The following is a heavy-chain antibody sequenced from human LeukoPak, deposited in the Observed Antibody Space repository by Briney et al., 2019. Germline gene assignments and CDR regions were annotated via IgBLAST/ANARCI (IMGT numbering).Heavy chain of an antibody. D-gene: IGHD2-15*01. J-gene: IGHJ5*02. CDR1: GGSISSYY. CDR2: IYYSGST. V-gene: IGHV4-59*01. CDR3: ARTRVVVVAAISHWFDP. Sequence: SETLSLTCTVSGGSISSYYWSWIRRPPGKGLEWIGYIYYSGSTNYNPSLKSRVTISVDTSKNQFSLKLSSVTAADTAVYYCARTRVVVVAAISHWFDPWGQGTLVTVSS.